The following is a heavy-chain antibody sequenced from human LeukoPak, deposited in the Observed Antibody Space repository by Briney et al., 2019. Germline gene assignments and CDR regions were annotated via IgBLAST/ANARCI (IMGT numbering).Heavy chain of an antibody. CDR3: ASHVLRYFDWLSPGSDAFDI. V-gene: IGHV4-61*02. Sequence: PSETLSLTCTVSGGSISSGSYYWSWIRQPAGKGLEWIGRIYTSGSTNYNPSLKSRVTISVDTSKNQFSLKLSSVTAADTAVYYCASHVLRYFDWLSPGSDAFDIWGQGTMVTVSS. CDR2: IYTSGST. J-gene: IGHJ3*02. CDR1: GGSISSGSYY. D-gene: IGHD3-9*01.